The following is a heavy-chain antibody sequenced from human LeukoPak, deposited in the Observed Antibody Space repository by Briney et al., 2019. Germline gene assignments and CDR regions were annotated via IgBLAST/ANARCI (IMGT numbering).Heavy chain of an antibody. Sequence: GGTLRLSCAASGFTFSHYGMNWIRHTPGKGLEWVSGIRSNGITTYYADSVKGRFTTSRDNSKNTLYLQMNSLRAEDTAVYYCAKGRGWEASYYYYYMDVWGKGTTVTISS. CDR2: IRSNGITT. J-gene: IGHJ6*03. D-gene: IGHD1-26*01. CDR1: GFTFSHYG. CDR3: AKGRGWEASYYYYYMDV. V-gene: IGHV3-23*01.